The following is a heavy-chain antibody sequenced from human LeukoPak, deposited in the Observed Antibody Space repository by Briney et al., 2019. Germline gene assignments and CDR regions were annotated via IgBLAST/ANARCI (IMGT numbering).Heavy chain of an antibody. CDR1: GGSFSGYY. Sequence: PSETLSLTCAVYGGSFSGYYWSWIRQPPGKGLEWIGEINHSGSTNYNPSLKSRVTISVDTSKNQFSLKLSSVTAADTAVYYCARGGYQYWFDPWGQGTPVTVSS. V-gene: IGHV4-34*01. CDR3: ARGGYQYWFDP. D-gene: IGHD5-18*01. CDR2: INHSGST. J-gene: IGHJ5*02.